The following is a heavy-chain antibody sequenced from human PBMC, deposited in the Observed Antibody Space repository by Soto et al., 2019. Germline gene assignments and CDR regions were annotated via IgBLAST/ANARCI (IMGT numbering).Heavy chain of an antibody. CDR1: GYTFTGYY. J-gene: IGHJ6*02. D-gene: IGHD4-17*01. CDR3: ARMAPDYGDYDYYYYGMDV. CDR2: INPNSGGT. Sequence: ASVKVSCKASGYTFTGYYMHWVRQAPGQGLGWMGWINPNSGGTNFAQKFQGWVTMTRDTSISTAYMELSRLRSDDTAVYYCARMAPDYGDYDYYYYGMDVWGQGTTVTVSS. V-gene: IGHV1-2*04.